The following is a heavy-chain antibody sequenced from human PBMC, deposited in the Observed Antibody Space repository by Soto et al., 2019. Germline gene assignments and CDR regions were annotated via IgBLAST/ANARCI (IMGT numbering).Heavy chain of an antibody. Sequence: VQLLESGGGLVQPGGSLRLSCAASGFTFSSYAMTWVRRAPGKGLEWVSVVRGSGGITYYADSVKGRFSISRDNSKNILYLQMNRLRAEDTARYYCAKGSYTYVHRYFDYWGQGTLVTVSS. D-gene: IGHD3-10*01. CDR1: GFTFSSYA. V-gene: IGHV3-23*01. CDR2: VRGSGGIT. CDR3: AKGSYTYVHRYFDY. J-gene: IGHJ4*02.